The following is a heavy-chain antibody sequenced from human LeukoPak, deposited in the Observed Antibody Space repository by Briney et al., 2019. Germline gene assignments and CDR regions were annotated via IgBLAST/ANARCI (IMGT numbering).Heavy chain of an antibody. Sequence: TLSLTCTLSGGSITSGRFYWTWIRQHPQRGLEWIGYVSYSGSTNYNSSLKSRLTMSADTSKNQFYLRLTSVTAADTAVCFCARDPRGDITGTTFDRWGQGTLVTVSS. CDR2: VSYSGST. D-gene: IGHD1-20*01. CDR1: GGSITSGRFY. V-gene: IGHV4-31*03. J-gene: IGHJ5*02. CDR3: ARDPRGDITGTTFDR.